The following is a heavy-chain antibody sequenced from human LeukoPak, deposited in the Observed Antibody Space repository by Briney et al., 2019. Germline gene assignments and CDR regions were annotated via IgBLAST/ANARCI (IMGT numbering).Heavy chain of an antibody. V-gene: IGHV1-3*01. J-gene: IGHJ4*02. Sequence: ASVKVSCKASGYTFTSYAMHWVRQAPGQRLEWMGWINAGNGNTKYSQKFQGRVTITRDTSASTAYMELSSLRSEDTAVYYCARVMGRRGAFDYWGQGTLVTVSS. CDR1: GYTFTSYA. D-gene: IGHD3-10*01. CDR3: ARVMGRRGAFDY. CDR2: INAGNGNT.